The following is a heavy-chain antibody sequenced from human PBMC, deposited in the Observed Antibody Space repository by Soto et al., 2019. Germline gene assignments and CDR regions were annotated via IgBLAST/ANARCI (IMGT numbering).Heavy chain of an antibody. Sequence: PVESLKSSCKFGGYSFSSYWIFFVLQMPGKGLYCMWIIYPGDSDTRYSPSFQGHVTISDEKSINTAYLQWSSLKASDTAMYYCAPNYYYDSSGYSHNWLEPWGQRTLVNV. V-gene: IGHV5-51*01. CDR2: IYPGDSDT. CDR1: GYSFSSYW. CDR3: APNYYYDSSGYSHNWLEP. D-gene: IGHD3-22*01. J-gene: IGHJ5*02.